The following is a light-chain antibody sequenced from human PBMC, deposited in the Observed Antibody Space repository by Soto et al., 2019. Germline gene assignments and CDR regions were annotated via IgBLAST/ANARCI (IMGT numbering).Light chain of an antibody. CDR2: AAS. CDR1: QSISSY. V-gene: IGKV1-39*01. CDR3: QQSYSTLIT. Sequence: DIQMTQSPSSLSASVGDRVTITCRASQSISSYLNWYQQKPGKAPKLLIYAASSLQSGVPSRFSGSGSGTDFTLTISSLHPEDFATYYCQQSYSTLITFGQGTRLEMK. J-gene: IGKJ5*01.